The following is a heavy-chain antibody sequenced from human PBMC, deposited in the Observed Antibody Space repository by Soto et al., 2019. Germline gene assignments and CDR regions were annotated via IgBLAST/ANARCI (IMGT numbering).Heavy chain of an antibody. CDR1: GFTLRSYA. Sequence: EVQLLESGGGLVQPGGSLRLSCAASGFTLRSYAMSWVRQAPGKGLQWVSAISGGGDSTYYADSVKGRFTISRDNSKNTLYLQLNNLRAEDTAVYYWGKAPRSNPYGGGVDYWGQGTLVTVSS. D-gene: IGHD6-13*01. CDR3: GKAPRSNPYGGGVDY. CDR2: ISGGGDST. J-gene: IGHJ4*02. V-gene: IGHV3-23*01.